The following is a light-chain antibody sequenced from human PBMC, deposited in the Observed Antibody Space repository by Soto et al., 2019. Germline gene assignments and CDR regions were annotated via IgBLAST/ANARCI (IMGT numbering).Light chain of an antibody. Sequence: ENVLTQSPATLSLSPGERATLSCRASQSVSSYFAWYQQKPGQAPRLVIDNAFNRATGIPARFSGSGSGTDFTLTISSLEPEDFAVYYCQQGFNWPTFGGGTKVEIK. CDR3: QQGFNWPT. CDR2: NAF. V-gene: IGKV3-11*01. J-gene: IGKJ4*01. CDR1: QSVSSY.